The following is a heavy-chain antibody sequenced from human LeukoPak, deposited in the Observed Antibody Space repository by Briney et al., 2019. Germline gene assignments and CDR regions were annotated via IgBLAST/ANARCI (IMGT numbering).Heavy chain of an antibody. CDR3: ARGSIIAALGGI. CDR1: GFTFSTFW. D-gene: IGHD6-6*01. CDR2: INHDGSSI. J-gene: IGHJ3*02. V-gene: IGHV3-74*01. Sequence: GGSLRLSCATSGFTFSTFWMHWVRHAPGKGLVWVSRINHDGSSINYADSVKGRFTISRDNAKNTLHLQMNSLRAEDTAVYYCARGSIIAALGGIWGQGTMVTVSS.